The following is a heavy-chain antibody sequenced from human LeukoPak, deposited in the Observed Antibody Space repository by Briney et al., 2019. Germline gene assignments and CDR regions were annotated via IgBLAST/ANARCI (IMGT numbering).Heavy chain of an antibody. D-gene: IGHD3-10*01. V-gene: IGHV3-15*01. CDR3: AKGSDYYYGSGSYLDY. J-gene: IGHJ4*02. Sequence: GGSLRLSCAASGFTFSNAWMSWVHQAPGKGLAWVGRFKSKTDGGTTDYAAPVKGRFTISRDDSKNTLYLQMNSLRAEDTAVYYCAKGSDYYYGSGSYLDYWGQGTLVTVSS. CDR1: GFTFSNAW. CDR2: FKSKTDGGTT.